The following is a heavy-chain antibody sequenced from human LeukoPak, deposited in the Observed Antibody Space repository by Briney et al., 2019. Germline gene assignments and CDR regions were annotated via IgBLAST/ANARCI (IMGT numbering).Heavy chain of an antibody. CDR2: ISSSSSSYI. D-gene: IGHD3-10*01. CDR3: ARDVYGSGSPYYYGMDV. CDR1: GFTFSSYS. Sequence: PGGSLRLSCAASGFTFSSYSMNWVRQAPGKGLEWVSSISSSSSSYIYYADSVKGRFTISRDNAKNSLYLQMNSLRAEDTAVYYCARDVYGSGSPYYYGMDVWGQGTTVTVSS. V-gene: IGHV3-21*01. J-gene: IGHJ6*02.